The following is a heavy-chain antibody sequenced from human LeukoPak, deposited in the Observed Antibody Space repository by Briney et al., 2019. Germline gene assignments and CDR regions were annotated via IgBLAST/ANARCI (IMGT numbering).Heavy chain of an antibody. Sequence: GGSLSLSCASAGCTFDDYGMSWVRKVPGKGLEWVSGINWNGGSTGYADSVKGRFTISGDNAKNSLYLQMDSLRVEDTALYYCARGIRFLEWLSGFAYWGQGTLVTVSS. CDR2: INWNGGST. J-gene: IGHJ4*02. V-gene: IGHV3-20*04. CDR1: GCTFDDYG. CDR3: ARGIRFLEWLSGFAY. D-gene: IGHD3-3*01.